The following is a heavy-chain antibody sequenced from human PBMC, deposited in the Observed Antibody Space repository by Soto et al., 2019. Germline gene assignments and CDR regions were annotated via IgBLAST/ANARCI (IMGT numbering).Heavy chain of an antibody. CDR1: GGTFSSYA. CDR2: IIPIFGTA. V-gene: IGHV1-69*13. Sequence: GASVKVSCKASGGTFSSYAISWVRQAPGQGLEWMGGIIPIFGTANYAQKFQGRVTITADESTSTAYMELSSLRSEDTAVYYCARSIVVVPAAMLEWWFDPWGQGTLVTVSS. D-gene: IGHD2-2*01. CDR3: ARSIVVVPAAMLEWWFDP. J-gene: IGHJ5*02.